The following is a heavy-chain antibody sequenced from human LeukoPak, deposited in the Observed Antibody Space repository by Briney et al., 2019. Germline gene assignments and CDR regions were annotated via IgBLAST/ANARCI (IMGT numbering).Heavy chain of an antibody. D-gene: IGHD5-12*01. V-gene: IGHV3-30*02. CDR1: GFIFNLYG. CDR2: VPHDESDK. CDR3: ARVYSGYD. Sequence: TGGSLRLSCATSGFIFNLYGMHWVRQAPGKGLEWVAFVPHDESDKFYTDSVKGRFTISRDNAKNSLYLQMNSLRAEDTAVYYCARVYSGYDWGQGTLVTVSS. J-gene: IGHJ4*02.